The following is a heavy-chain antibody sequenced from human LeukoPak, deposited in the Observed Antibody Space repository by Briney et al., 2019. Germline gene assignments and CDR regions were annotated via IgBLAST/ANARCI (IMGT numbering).Heavy chain of an antibody. D-gene: IGHD3-16*02. V-gene: IGHV4-59*08. Sequence: SETLSLTCTVSGGSISSYYWSWIRQPPGKGLEWIGSIYHTGNTYYSPSLKSRVTISVDTSKNQFSLKLSSVTAADTAVYYCARGPGGVIVPHYLDYWGQGTLVTVSS. CDR2: IYHTGNT. J-gene: IGHJ4*02. CDR1: GGSISSYY. CDR3: ARGPGGVIVPHYLDY.